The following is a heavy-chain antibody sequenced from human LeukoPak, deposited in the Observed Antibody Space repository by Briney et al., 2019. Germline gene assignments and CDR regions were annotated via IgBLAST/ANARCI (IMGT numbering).Heavy chain of an antibody. CDR3: ATYSILNAREFRY. V-gene: IGHV3-23*01. Sequence: GGSLRLSCAASGFSFSAYGMNWVRQSPGKGLEWVSAIGGSGATTYYADSVRGRFTISRDNAKNSVYLQMNSLGADDTAVYYCATYSILNAREFRYWGQGTLVTVTS. CDR2: IGGSGATT. D-gene: IGHD4-11*01. J-gene: IGHJ1*01. CDR1: GFSFSAYG.